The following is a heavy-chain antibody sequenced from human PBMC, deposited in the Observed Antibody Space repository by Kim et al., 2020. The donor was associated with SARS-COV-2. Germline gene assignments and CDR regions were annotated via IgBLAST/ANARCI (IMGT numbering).Heavy chain of an antibody. Sequence: GGSLRLSCAASGLSFDDSAMNWVRQPPGKGLEWVAVISYDGRNKDYADSVKGRFTISRDNSKRTLYLQMNSLRVEDTAVYYCARGNYYESVSLSDYYNGMDVWGQRTTVTVSS. J-gene: IGHJ6*02. D-gene: IGHD3-10*01. CDR3: ARGNYYESVSLSDYYNGMDV. CDR1: GLSFDDSA. CDR2: ISYDGRNK. V-gene: IGHV3-30-3*01.